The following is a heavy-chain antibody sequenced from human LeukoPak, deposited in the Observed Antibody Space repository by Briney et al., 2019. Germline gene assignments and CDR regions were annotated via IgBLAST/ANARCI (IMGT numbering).Heavy chain of an antibody. Sequence: SETLSLTCAVYGGSFSGYYWSWIRQPPGKGLEWIGEINHSGSTNYNPSLKSRVTISVGTSKNQFSLKLSSVTAADTAVYYCARGRPWTTVTRYFDYWGQGTLVTVSS. CDR3: ARGRPWTTVTRYFDY. D-gene: IGHD4-17*01. J-gene: IGHJ4*02. CDR1: GGSFSGYY. CDR2: INHSGST. V-gene: IGHV4-34*01.